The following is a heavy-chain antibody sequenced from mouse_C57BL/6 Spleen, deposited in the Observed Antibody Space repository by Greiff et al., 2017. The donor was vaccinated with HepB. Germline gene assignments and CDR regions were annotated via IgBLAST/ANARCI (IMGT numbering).Heavy chain of an antibody. J-gene: IGHJ4*01. D-gene: IGHD3-2*02. CDR3: ARAAQAPLFYAMDY. CDR2: ISYDGSN. V-gene: IGHV3-6*01. CDR1: GYSITSGYY. Sequence: ESGPGLVKPSQSLSLTCSVTGYSITSGYYWNWIRQFPGNKLEWMGYISYDGSNNYNPSLKNRISITRDTSKNQFFLKLNSVTTEDTATYYCARAAQAPLFYAMDYWGQGTSVTVSS.